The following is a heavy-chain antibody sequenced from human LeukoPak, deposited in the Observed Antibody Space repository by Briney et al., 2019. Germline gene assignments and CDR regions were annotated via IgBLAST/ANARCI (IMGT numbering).Heavy chain of an antibody. CDR3: ARDLLIVDSSGFSFDY. J-gene: IGHJ4*02. CDR2: INPNSGGT. D-gene: IGHD3-22*01. CDR1: GYTFTGYY. V-gene: IGHV1-2*02. Sequence: ASVKVSCKASGYTFTGYYIHWVRQAPAQGLEWMGWINPNSGGTNYAQKFQGRVTMTRDTSISTAYMELSRLRSDDTAVYYCARDLLIVDSSGFSFDYWGQGTPVTVSS.